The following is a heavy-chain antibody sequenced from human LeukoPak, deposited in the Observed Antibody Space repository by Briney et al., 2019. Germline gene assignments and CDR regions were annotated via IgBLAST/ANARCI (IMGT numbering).Heavy chain of an antibody. D-gene: IGHD3-10*02. CDR2: ISSSGSTI. CDR1: GFTFSSYE. CDR3: AELGITMIGGV. V-gene: IGHV3-48*03. J-gene: IGHJ6*04. Sequence: SGGSLRLSCAAPGFTFSSYEMNWVRQAPGKGLEWVSYISSSGSTIYYADSVKGRFTISRDNAKNSLYLQMYSLRAEDTAVYYCAELGITMIGGVWGKGTTVTISS.